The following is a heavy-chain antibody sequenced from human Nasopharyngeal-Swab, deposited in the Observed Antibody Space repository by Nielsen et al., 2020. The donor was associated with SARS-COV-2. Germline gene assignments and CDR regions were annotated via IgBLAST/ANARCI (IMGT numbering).Heavy chain of an antibody. V-gene: IGHV1-46*01. Sequence: CVRQAPGQGLEWMGIMYPSDGSTSYAQKFQGRVTMTRDTSTITVYMELSSLRSEDTAVYSCARDRVLIALAGTIPAYYYYYRMDVWGQGTTVTVSS. D-gene: IGHD6-19*01. CDR2: MYPSDGST. CDR3: ARDRVLIALAGTIPAYYYYYRMDV. J-gene: IGHJ6*02.